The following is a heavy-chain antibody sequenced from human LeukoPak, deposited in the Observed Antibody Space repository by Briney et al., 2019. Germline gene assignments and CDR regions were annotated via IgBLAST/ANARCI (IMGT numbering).Heavy chain of an antibody. CDR2: IGSGGSPI. CDR1: GFTFSHFF. J-gene: IGHJ4*02. CDR3: ARAFDGSSFNDY. Sequence: GESLRLSCAASGFTFSHFFMNWIRQAPGKGLECVSYIGSGGSPIYYADSVKGRFTISRDNAKNSLYLQMNSLRAEDTAVYYCARAFDGSSFNDYWGQGTLVTVSS. V-gene: IGHV3-11*04. D-gene: IGHD3-10*01.